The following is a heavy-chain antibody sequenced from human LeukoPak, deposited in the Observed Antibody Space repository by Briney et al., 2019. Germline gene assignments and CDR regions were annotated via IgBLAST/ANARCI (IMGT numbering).Heavy chain of an antibody. V-gene: IGHV1-18*01. D-gene: IGHD3-22*01. CDR1: GYTFTSYG. CDR2: ISAYHGNT. Sequence: ASVKVSCKASGYTFTSYGISWVRQAPGQGLEWMGWISAYHGNTNYAQKLQGRVTMTTHTSTSTAYMELRSLRSDDTAVYYCARGYDYYDSSDYWGQGTLVTVSS. J-gene: IGHJ4*02. CDR3: ARGYDYYDSSDY.